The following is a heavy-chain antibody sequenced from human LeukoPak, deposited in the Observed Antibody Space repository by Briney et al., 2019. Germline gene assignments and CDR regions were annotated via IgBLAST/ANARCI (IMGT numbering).Heavy chain of an antibody. CDR2: IIPIFGTT. V-gene: IGHV1-69*05. CDR1: GGTFSSNG. D-gene: IGHD2-2*01. J-gene: IGHJ6*03. Sequence: SVKVSCKASGGTFSSNGISWLRQAPGQDLEWMGGIIPIFGTTDYAQKFQGRVTITTDESTSTAYMELRSLRSDDTAVYYCAKGGLDCSTTSCYGLDYYYYMDVWGKGTTVTVSS. CDR3: AKGGLDCSTTSCYGLDYYYYMDV.